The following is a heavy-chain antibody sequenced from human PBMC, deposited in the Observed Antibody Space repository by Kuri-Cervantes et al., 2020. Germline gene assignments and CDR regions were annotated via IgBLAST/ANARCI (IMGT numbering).Heavy chain of an antibody. Sequence: GESLKISCAASGFTSSNYDIHWVRQATGKGLEWVLSIGTAGDTYYPGSVKGRFTISRENAKNSLYLQMNSLRAEDTAVYYCAREGGYRDDFWSGYLGYYYYMDVWGKGTTVTVSS. CDR3: AREGGYRDDFWSGYLGYYYYMDV. CDR2: IGTAGDT. D-gene: IGHD3-3*01. J-gene: IGHJ6*03. V-gene: IGHV3-13*01. CDR1: GFTSSNYD.